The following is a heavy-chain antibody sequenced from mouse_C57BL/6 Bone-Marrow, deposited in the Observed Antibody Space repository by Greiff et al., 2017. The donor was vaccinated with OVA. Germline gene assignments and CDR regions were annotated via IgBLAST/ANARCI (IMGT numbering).Heavy chain of an antibody. CDR3: AKDWGRDY. CDR1: GFSLTSYG. J-gene: IGHJ2*01. Sequence: QVQLKESGPGLVAPSPSLSITCTASGFSLTSYGVSWVRQPPGQGLEWLGVIWGDGGTNYHSALISRLSISKDNSKSPVCLKLNSLQVDDTATFYCAKDWGRDYWGQGTTLTVSS. V-gene: IGHV2-3*01. D-gene: IGHD4-1*01. CDR2: IWGDGGT.